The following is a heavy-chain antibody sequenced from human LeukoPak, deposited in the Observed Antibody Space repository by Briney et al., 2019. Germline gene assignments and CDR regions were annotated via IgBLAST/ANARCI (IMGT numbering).Heavy chain of an antibody. Sequence: GGSLRLSCAASGFTVSSNYMSWVRQAPGKGLEWVSAIYTGGTTYYSDSVEGRFTISRDNSKNTLYLLMNSLRAEDTAVYYCARDQATSGGGLDSWGQGTLVTVSS. CDR1: GFTVSSNY. CDR3: ARDQATSGGGLDS. J-gene: IGHJ4*02. CDR2: IYTGGTT. D-gene: IGHD3-16*01. V-gene: IGHV3-53*01.